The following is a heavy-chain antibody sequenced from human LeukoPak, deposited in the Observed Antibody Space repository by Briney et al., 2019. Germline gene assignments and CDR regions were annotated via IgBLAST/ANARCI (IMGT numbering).Heavy chain of an antibody. CDR3: AKSGGYSAAGSMAH. CDR1: GFTFDDYA. CDR2: ISWNSGSI. V-gene: IGHV3-9*01. J-gene: IGHJ4*02. D-gene: IGHD2-15*01. Sequence: QPGGSLRLSCAASGFTFDDYAMHWVRQAPGKGLEWVSGISWNSGSIGYADSVKGRFTISRDNAKNSLYLQMNSLRAEDTALYYCAKSGGYSAAGSMAHWGQGTLVTVSS.